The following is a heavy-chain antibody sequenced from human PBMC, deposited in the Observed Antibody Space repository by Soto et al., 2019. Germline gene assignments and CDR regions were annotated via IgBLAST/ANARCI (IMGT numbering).Heavy chain of an antibody. Sequence: GGSLRLSCAASGFTFDDYAMHWVRQAPGKGLEWVSGISWNSGSIGYADSVKGRFTISRDNAKNSLYLQMNSLRAEDTALYYCAKGGGAAAIYYFDYWGQGTLVTVSS. CDR3: AKGGGAAAIYYFDY. CDR2: ISWNSGSI. D-gene: IGHD6-13*01. CDR1: GFTFDDYA. V-gene: IGHV3-9*01. J-gene: IGHJ4*02.